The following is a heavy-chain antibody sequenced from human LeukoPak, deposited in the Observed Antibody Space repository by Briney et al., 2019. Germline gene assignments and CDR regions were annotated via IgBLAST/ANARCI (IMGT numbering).Heavy chain of an antibody. CDR1: GGSFSGYY. Sequence: PSETLSLTCAVYGGSFSGYYWSWIRQPPGKGLEWIGEINHSGSTNYNPSLKGRVTISVDTSKNQFSLKLSSVTAADTAVYYCARGYSYGIIAFDIWGQGTMVTVSS. V-gene: IGHV4-34*01. CDR2: INHSGST. CDR3: ARGYSYGIIAFDI. D-gene: IGHD5-18*01. J-gene: IGHJ3*02.